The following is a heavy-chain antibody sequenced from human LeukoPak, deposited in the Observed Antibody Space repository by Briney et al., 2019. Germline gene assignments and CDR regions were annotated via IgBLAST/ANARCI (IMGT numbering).Heavy chain of an antibody. CDR2: IKQDGSEK. CDR1: GFTFSSYW. CDR3: ARAGYSSSWFWYTPNDHYYYYMDV. Sequence: PGGSLRLSCAASGFTFSSYWMSWVRQAPGKGLEWVANIKQDGSEKYYVDSVKGRFTISRDNAKNSLYLQMNSLRAEDTAVYYCARAGYSSSWFWYTPNDHYYYYMDVWGKGTTVTVSS. J-gene: IGHJ6*03. V-gene: IGHV3-7*01. D-gene: IGHD6-13*01.